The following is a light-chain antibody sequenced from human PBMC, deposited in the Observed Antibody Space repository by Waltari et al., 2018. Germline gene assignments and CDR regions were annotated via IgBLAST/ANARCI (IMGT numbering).Light chain of an antibody. CDR1: HPTFGTKT. CDR2: SDN. J-gene: IGLJ2*01. CDR3: AEWDDDSLNGPHVV. Sequence: QSALTQPPPASATPGQRVTISCSGVHPTFGTKTANWYLHLPGAAPKLLIYSDNQRPSGVPDRFSGSKSGTSASLAISGLRSEDEADYYCAEWDDDSLNGPHVVFGGGTRLTVL. V-gene: IGLV1-44*01.